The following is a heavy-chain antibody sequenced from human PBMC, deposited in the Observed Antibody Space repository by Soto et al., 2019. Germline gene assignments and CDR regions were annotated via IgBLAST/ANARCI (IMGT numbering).Heavy chain of an antibody. V-gene: IGHV1-2*02. J-gene: IGHJ6*02. CDR2: INPNSGGT. Sequence: ASVKVSCKASGYTFTGYYIHWVRQAPGQGLEWMGWINPNSGGTNYAQKFQGRVTMTRDTSISTAYMELSRLRSDDTAVYYCARDAIVVVVAATDYYYYYGMDVWGPGTT. CDR1: GYTFTGYY. CDR3: ARDAIVVVVAATDYYYYYGMDV. D-gene: IGHD2-15*01.